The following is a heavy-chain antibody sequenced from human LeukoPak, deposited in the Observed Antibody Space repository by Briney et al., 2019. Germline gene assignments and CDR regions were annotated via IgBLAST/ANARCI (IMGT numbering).Heavy chain of an antibody. CDR1: GGTFSSYA. CDR3: ATGGGSSWQFNWFDP. Sequence: SVKVSCKASGGTFSSYAISWVRQAPGQGLEWMGGIIPIFGTANYAQKFQGRVTITTDESTSTAYMELSSLRYEDTAVYYCATGGGSSWQFNWFDPWGQGTLVTVSS. J-gene: IGHJ5*02. D-gene: IGHD6-13*01. V-gene: IGHV1-69*05. CDR2: IIPIFGTA.